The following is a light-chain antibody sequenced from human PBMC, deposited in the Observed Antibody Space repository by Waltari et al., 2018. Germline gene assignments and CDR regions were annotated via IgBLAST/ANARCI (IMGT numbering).Light chain of an antibody. CDR3: QSADSSGTHYV. CDR1: ALPTQY. Sequence: SYELTPPPSVSVSPGQTARITCSGDALPTQYAYWYQQKPGQAPVPVIYKDSERPSGIPERFSGSSSGTTVTLTISGVQAEDEADYYCQSADSSGTHYVFGTGTKVTVL. V-gene: IGLV3-25*03. J-gene: IGLJ1*01. CDR2: KDS.